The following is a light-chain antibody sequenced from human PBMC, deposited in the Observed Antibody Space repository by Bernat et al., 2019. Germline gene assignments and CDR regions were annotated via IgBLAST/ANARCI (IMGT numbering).Light chain of an antibody. CDR3: QSADSETSCV. Sequence: SYDLTQSPSVSVSPGQTATITCSGNGLTNQYASWYQQKSGQTPVLLIYKGTERPSGVPERFTGSTSGTTVTLTSSGVQAEDEADYFCQSADSETSCVFGPGTKVTVL. CDR2: KGT. CDR1: GLTNQY. J-gene: IGLJ1*01. V-gene: IGLV3-25*03.